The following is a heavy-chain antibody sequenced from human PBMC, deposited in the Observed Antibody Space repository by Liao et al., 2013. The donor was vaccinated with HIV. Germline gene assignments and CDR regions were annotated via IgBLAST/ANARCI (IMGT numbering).Heavy chain of an antibody. D-gene: IGHD3-22*01. V-gene: IGHV4-59*10. J-gene: IGHJ1*01. CDR3: ARERGFYYDSSGYSGNFQH. CDR1: GGSFSGYY. Sequence: QVQLQQWGAGLLKPSETLSLTCAVYGGSFSGYYWSWIRQPAGKGLEWIGRIYTNGSTNYNPSLKSRVTISVDTSKNQFSLKLSSVTAADTAVYYCARERGFYYDSSGYSGNFQHWGQGTLVTVSS. CDR2: IYTNGST.